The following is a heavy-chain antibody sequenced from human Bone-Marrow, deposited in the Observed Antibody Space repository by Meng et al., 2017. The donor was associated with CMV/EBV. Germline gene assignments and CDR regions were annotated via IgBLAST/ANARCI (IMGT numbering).Heavy chain of an antibody. CDR1: GYTFTGYY. CDR3: ARVHTKAYPAAPFY. V-gene: IGHV1-2*02. CDR2: INPNSGGT. Sequence: ASVKVSCKASGYTFTGYYMHWVRQAPGQGLEWMGWINPNSGGTNYAQKFQGRVTMTRDTSISTAYMELSRLRSDDTAVYHCARVHTKAYPAAPFYWGQGTLVTVSS. J-gene: IGHJ4*02. D-gene: IGHD2-2*01.